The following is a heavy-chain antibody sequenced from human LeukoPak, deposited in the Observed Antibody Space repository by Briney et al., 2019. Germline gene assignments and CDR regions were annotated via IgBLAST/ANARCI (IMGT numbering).Heavy chain of an antibody. CDR1: GGSFSGYY. CDR2: INHSGST. CDR3: AGAARPFDI. V-gene: IGHV4-34*01. Sequence: PSETLSLTCAVYGGSFSGYYWSWIRQPPGKGLEWIGEINHSGSTNYNPSLKSRVTISVDTSKNQFSLKLSSVTAADTAVYYCAGAARPFDIWGQGTMVTVSS. J-gene: IGHJ3*02. D-gene: IGHD6-25*01.